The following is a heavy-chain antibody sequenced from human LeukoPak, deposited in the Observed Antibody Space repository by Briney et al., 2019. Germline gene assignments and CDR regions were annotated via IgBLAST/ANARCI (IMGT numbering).Heavy chain of an antibody. V-gene: IGHV3-9*01. CDR3: AKDIFTGIAAAGEIDY. Sequence: GGSLRLSCAASGFTFDDYAMHWVRQAPGKGLEWVSGISWNSGSIGYADSVKGRFTISRDNAKNSLYLQMNSLRAEDTALYYCAKDIFTGIAAAGEIDYWGQGTLVTVSS. CDR1: GFTFDDYA. CDR2: ISWNSGSI. J-gene: IGHJ4*02. D-gene: IGHD6-13*01.